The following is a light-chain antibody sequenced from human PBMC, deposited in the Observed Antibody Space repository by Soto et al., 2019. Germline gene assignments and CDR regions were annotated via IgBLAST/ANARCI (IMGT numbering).Light chain of an antibody. CDR2: DVA. J-gene: IGLJ3*02. Sequence: QSALTQPASVSGSPGQSITIYCTGTSSDVGGYNHVSWYQQHPGKAPKLMIYDVANRPSGISNRFSGSKSGNTASLTISGLQAEVEADYYCSSYTSSGTLDVLFGGVTKVTVL. CDR1: SSDVGGYNH. CDR3: SSYTSSGTLDVL. V-gene: IGLV2-14*03.